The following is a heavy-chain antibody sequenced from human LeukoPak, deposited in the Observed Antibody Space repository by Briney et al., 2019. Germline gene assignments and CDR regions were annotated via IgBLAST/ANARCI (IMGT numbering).Heavy chain of an antibody. Sequence: EASVKVSCKASGYTFTGYYMHWVRQAPGQGLEWMGWINPNSGGTNYAQKFQGRVTMTRDTSISTAYMELSRLRSDDTAVYYCAREQRFRTYYYDSSGYYPLLYWGQGTLVTVSS. CDR1: GYTFTGYY. D-gene: IGHD3-22*01. CDR3: AREQRFRTYYYDSSGYYPLLY. V-gene: IGHV1-2*02. CDR2: INPNSGGT. J-gene: IGHJ4*02.